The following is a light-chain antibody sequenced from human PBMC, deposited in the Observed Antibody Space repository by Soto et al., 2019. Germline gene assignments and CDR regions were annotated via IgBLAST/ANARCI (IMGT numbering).Light chain of an antibody. CDR1: SSDVGGYNY. CDR2: EVS. V-gene: IGLV2-14*01. Sequence: QSALTQPASVSGSPGQSITISCTGTSSDVGGYNYVSWYQHHPGKAPKLMIYEVSNRPSGVSNRFSGSKSGNTASLTISGLQAEDVADYYCSSYTSSYTLVVFGGGTQLTVL. CDR3: SSYTSSYTLVV. J-gene: IGLJ2*01.